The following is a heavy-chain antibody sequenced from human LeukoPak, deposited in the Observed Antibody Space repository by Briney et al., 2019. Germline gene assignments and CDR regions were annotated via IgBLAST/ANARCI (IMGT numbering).Heavy chain of an antibody. D-gene: IGHD5-12*01. Sequence: GGSLRLSCAASGFTFSNYAMNWVRQAPGKGLEWVSVISGSGGGAYYADSVKGRFTISRDNSKNTLYLQMKSLRAEDTAVYYCAQPSETEWVRFPVAYWGQGTLVTVSS. J-gene: IGHJ4*02. CDR3: AQPSETEWVRFPVAY. CDR1: GFTFSNYA. CDR2: ISGSGGGA. V-gene: IGHV3-23*01.